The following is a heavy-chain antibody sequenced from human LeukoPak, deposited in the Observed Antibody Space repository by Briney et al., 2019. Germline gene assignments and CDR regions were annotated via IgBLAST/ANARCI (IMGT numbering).Heavy chain of an antibody. V-gene: IGHV3-7*01. CDR2: MNQDGSEK. CDR1: GLTSTKYW. D-gene: IGHD3-16*01. J-gene: IGHJ3*02. CDR3: VLESYAFQGANSFDI. Sequence: GGSLRLSCVVSGLTSTKYWINWVRQAPGKGLEWVANMNQDGSEKYYVDYVKGQFTISRDNTDNSLCLQMNSLRDEDTAVYYCVLESYAFQGANSFDIWGQGTMVTVSS.